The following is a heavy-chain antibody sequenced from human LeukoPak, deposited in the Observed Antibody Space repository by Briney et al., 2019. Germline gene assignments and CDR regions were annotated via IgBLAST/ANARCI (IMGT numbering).Heavy chain of an antibody. V-gene: IGHV3-33*06. CDR3: AKGYSGSYLDY. J-gene: IGHJ4*02. CDR2: IWYDGSNK. Sequence: PGGSLRLSCAASGFTFSSYGMHWVRQAPGKGLEWVAVIWYDGSNKYYADSVKGRFTISRDNAKNSLYLQMNSLRAEDTAVYYCAKGYSGSYLDYWGQGTLVTVSS. D-gene: IGHD1-26*01. CDR1: GFTFSSYG.